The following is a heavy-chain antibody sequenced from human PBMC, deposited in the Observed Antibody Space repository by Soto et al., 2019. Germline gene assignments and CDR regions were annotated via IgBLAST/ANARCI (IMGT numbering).Heavy chain of an antibody. V-gene: IGHV3-48*03. D-gene: IGHD2-2*01. CDR3: ARDSKIVVVPAATPNVYYYYYGMDV. Sequence: GGSLRLSCAASGFTFSSYEMNCVRQAPGKGLEWVSYISSSGSTIYYADSVKGRFTISRDNAKNSLYLQMNSLRAEDTAVYYCARDSKIVVVPAATPNVYYYYYGMDVWGQGTTVTVSS. CDR1: GFTFSSYE. CDR2: ISSSGSTI. J-gene: IGHJ6*02.